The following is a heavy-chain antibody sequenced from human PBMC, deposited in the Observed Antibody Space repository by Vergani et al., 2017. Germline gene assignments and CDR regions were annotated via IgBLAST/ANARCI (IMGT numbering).Heavy chain of an antibody. D-gene: IGHD3-22*01. CDR1: GFTFSSYG. Sequence: VQLLESGGGLVQPGGSLRLSCAASGFTFSSYGMHWVRQAPGKGLEWVAVISYDGSNKYYADSVKGRFTISRDNSKNTLYLQMNSLRAEDTAVYYCASAPGWLPEDYWGQGTLVTVSS. CDR2: ISYDGSNK. V-gene: IGHV3-30*03. CDR3: ASAPGWLPEDY. J-gene: IGHJ4*02.